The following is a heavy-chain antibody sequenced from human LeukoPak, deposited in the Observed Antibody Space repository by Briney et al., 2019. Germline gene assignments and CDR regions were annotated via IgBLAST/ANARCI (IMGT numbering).Heavy chain of an antibody. D-gene: IGHD3-9*01. J-gene: IGHJ4*02. CDR1: GFTFSSYA. CDR2: ISCGGGST. V-gene: IGHV3-23*01. CDR3: AKAFILTGSGVDYFDY. Sequence: GGSLRLSCAASGFTFSSYAMSWVRQAPGKGLEWVSAISCGGGSTYYADSVKGRFTISRDNSKNTLYLQMNSLRAEDTAVYYCAKAFILTGSGVDYFDYWGQGTLVTVSS.